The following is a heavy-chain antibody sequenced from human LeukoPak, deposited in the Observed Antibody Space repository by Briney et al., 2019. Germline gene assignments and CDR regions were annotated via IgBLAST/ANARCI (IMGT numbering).Heavy chain of an antibody. V-gene: IGHV4-34*01. J-gene: IGHJ4*02. CDR3: ARGVTIFGVVIYYFDY. D-gene: IGHD3-3*01. CDR1: GGSFSGYY. CDR2: INHSGST. Sequence: SETLSLTCAVYGGSFSGYYWSWIRQPPGKGLEWIGEINHSGSTNYNPSLKSRVTISVDTSKNQFSLKLSSVTAADTAVYYCARGVTIFGVVIYYFDYWGQGTLVTVSP.